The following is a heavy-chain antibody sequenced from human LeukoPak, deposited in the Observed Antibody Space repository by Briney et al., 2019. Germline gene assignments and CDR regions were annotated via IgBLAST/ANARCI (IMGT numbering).Heavy chain of an antibody. CDR3: ARGRDGYLDDY. D-gene: IGHD5-24*01. V-gene: IGHV4-59*01. Sequence: SETLSLTCTVSGGSISSYYWSWIRQPPGKGLEWIGYIYYSGSTNYNPSLKSRVTISVDTSKNQFSLKLSSVTAADTAVYYCARGRDGYLDDYWGQGTLVTVSS. J-gene: IGHJ4*02. CDR1: GGSISSYY. CDR2: IYYSGST.